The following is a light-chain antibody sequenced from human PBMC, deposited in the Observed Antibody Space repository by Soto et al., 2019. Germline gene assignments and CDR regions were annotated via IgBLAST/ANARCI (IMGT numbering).Light chain of an antibody. Sequence: QSALTQPPSASGSPGQSVTISCTGTSIDVGGYNCVSWYQQHPGKAPKLMISEVSKRPSGVPDRFSGSKSGNTASLTVSGLQAEDEADYYCSSFAGNNNLVFGGGTKLTVL. V-gene: IGLV2-8*01. J-gene: IGLJ2*01. CDR1: SIDVGGYNC. CDR2: EVS. CDR3: SSFAGNNNLV.